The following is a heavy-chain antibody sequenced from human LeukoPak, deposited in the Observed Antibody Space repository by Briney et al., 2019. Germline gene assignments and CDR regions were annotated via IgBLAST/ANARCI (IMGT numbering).Heavy chain of an antibody. Sequence: ASVKVSCKASGYTFTSYGISWVRQAPGQGLEWMGWISAYNGNTNYAQKLQGRVTMTTDTSTSTAYMELRSLRSDDAAVYYCARAAYCGGDCHNKEYFQHWGQGTLVTVSS. CDR3: ARAAYCGGDCHNKEYFQH. J-gene: IGHJ1*01. CDR2: ISAYNGNT. D-gene: IGHD2-21*01. CDR1: GYTFTSYG. V-gene: IGHV1-18*01.